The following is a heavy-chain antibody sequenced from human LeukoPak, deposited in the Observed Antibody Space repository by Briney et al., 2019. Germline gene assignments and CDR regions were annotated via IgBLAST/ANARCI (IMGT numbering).Heavy chain of an antibody. V-gene: IGHV1-69*04. Sequence: ASVKVSCKASGGTFSSSAISWVRQAPGQGLEWMGRIIPMLAIPNYTQKFQGRVTITADKSTNTAYMELTSLRSEDTAVYYCAREYYYDSSGYYLGVATASTDAFDIWGQGTMVTVSS. J-gene: IGHJ3*02. CDR1: GGTFSSSA. CDR3: AREYYYDSSGYYLGVATASTDAFDI. D-gene: IGHD3-22*01. CDR2: IIPMLAIP.